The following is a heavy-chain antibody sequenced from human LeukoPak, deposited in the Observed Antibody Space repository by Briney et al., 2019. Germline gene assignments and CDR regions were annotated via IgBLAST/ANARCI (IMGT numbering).Heavy chain of an antibody. D-gene: IGHD3-10*01. CDR2: ISDDGSNK. V-gene: IGHV3-30-3*01. CDR3: ARGHPGSGSLLGYY. CDR1: GFTFSSYA. J-gene: IGHJ4*02. Sequence: PGGSLRLSCAASGFTFSSYAMHWVRQTPGRGLEWVAVISDDGSNKYYADSVKGRFTISRDNSKNTLYLQMNSLRAADTAVYYCARGHPGSGSLLGYYWGQGTLVTVSS.